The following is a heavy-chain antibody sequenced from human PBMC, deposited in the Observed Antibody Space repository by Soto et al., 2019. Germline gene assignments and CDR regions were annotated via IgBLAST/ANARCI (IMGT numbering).Heavy chain of an antibody. J-gene: IGHJ4*02. D-gene: IGHD3-9*01. CDR1: GFTFSRYD. CDR2: ISYDGSKT. Sequence: PGGSLRLSCAASGFTFSRYDMHWVRQAPGKGLEWVAVISYDGSKTDYAESVKGRFTISRDNSKNTLYLQMNSLRAEDTAVYYCAKDGWGDPVSTITVYYFDYWGQGT. V-gene: IGHV3-30*18. CDR3: AKDGWGDPVSTITVYYFDY.